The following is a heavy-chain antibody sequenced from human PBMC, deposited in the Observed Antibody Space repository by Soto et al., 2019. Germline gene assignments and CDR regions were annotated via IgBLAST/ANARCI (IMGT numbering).Heavy chain of an antibody. D-gene: IGHD3-16*01. CDR2: INPSGGST. CDR3: ARDGLFWDFDY. J-gene: IGHJ4*02. V-gene: IGHV1-46*03. CDR1: GYTFTSYY. Sequence: QVQLVQSGAEVKKPGASVKVSCKASGYTFTSYYMHWVRQAPGQGLEWMGIINPSGGSTSYAQKFQGRVTMTRDTSTSTVYMELSSLRSEDTAVYSCARDGLFWDFDYWGQGTLVTVSS.